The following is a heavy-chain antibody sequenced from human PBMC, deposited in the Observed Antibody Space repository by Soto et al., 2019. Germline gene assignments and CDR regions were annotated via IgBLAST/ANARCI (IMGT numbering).Heavy chain of an antibody. CDR3: ARVGIVVVAATFDY. CDR2: IYYSGST. CDR1: GGSISSGDYY. J-gene: IGHJ4*02. Sequence: PSETLSLTCTVSGGSISSGDYYWSWIRQPPGKGLEWIGYIYYSGSTYYNPSLKSRVTTSVDTSKNQFSLKLSSVTAADTAVYYCARVGIVVVAATFDYWGQGTLVTVSS. D-gene: IGHD2-15*01. V-gene: IGHV4-30-4*01.